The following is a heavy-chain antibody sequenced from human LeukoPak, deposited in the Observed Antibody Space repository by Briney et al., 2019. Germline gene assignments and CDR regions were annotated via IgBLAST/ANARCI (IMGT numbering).Heavy chain of an antibody. CDR2: INDYSGNT. V-gene: IGHV4-34*01. Sequence: PSETLSLTCAVFGGSFTDYFWTWIRQSPGKGLEWIGEINDYSGNTNYNPSPNSRVSISLEKAKNQFSLQLRSVTAADTAVYYCARGRIAKIVVVHSFQYGMDVWGQGPTVTVSS. D-gene: IGHD3-22*01. CDR3: ARGRIAKIVVVHSFQYGMDV. J-gene: IGHJ6*02. CDR1: GGSFTDYF.